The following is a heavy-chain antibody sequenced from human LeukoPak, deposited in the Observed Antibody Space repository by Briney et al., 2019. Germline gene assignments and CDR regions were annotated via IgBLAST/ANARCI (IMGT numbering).Heavy chain of an antibody. CDR1: GFTFDDYA. Sequence: GGSLRLSCAASGFTFDDYAMHWVRQAPGKGLEWVSGISWNSGSIGYADSVKGRFTISRDNAKNSLYLQMNSLRAEDTALYYCAKGPYYYDSSGYLDYWGQGTLVTVSS. CDR2: ISWNSGSI. D-gene: IGHD3-22*01. V-gene: IGHV3-9*01. J-gene: IGHJ4*02. CDR3: AKGPYYYDSSGYLDY.